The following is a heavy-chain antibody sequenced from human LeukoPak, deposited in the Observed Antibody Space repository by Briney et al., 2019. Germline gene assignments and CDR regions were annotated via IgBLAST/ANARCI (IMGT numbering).Heavy chain of an antibody. J-gene: IGHJ3*02. CDR1: GYTFTGYY. V-gene: IGHV1-2*06. Sequence: ASVKVSCKASGYTFTGYYMHWVRQAPGQGLEWMGRINPNSGGTNYAQKFQGRVTMTRDTSISTAYMELSRLRSDDTAVYYCARGIAAAGTVDGAFDIWGQGAMVTVSS. D-gene: IGHD6-13*01. CDR2: INPNSGGT. CDR3: ARGIAAAGTVDGAFDI.